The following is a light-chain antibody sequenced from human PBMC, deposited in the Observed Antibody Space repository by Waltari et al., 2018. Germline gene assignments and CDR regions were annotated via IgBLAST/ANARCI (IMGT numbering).Light chain of an antibody. CDR3: STRDSGDNHRV. Sequence: SSELTQDPAVSVALGQPVRITCQGYSLRDDYATWYQQKPGQAPLLVIFGQTQRPSGIADRFSGSRSGNTAYLTITGALAEDEGDFYCSTRDSGDNHRVFGGGTKLTVL. V-gene: IGLV3-19*01. CDR1: SLRDDY. CDR2: GQT. J-gene: IGLJ3*02.